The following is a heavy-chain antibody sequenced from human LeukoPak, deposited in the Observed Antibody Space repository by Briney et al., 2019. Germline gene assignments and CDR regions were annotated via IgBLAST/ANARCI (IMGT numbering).Heavy chain of an antibody. D-gene: IGHD2-2*01. V-gene: IGHV4-30-2*01. CDR2: IYHSGST. Sequence: KASETLSRTCTVSGGSIRSSYYSWSWIRQPPGKGLEWIGYIYHSGSTYYNPSLKSRVTISVDRSKNQFSLKLSSVTAADTAVYYCARDNRYCSSTSCYDDYYYGMDVWGQGTTVTVSS. J-gene: IGHJ6*02. CDR1: GGSIRSSYYS. CDR3: ARDNRYCSSTSCYDDYYYGMDV.